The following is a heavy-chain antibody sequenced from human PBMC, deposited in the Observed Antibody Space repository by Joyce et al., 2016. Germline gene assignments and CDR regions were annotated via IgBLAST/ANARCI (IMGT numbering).Heavy chain of an antibody. CDR1: GFIFDDYT. Sequence: EVQLVDSGGVVVQPGGSMRLSCAVSGFIFDDYTMFWVRQPRGKGLEWVSLITWDAGSIYYADSVKNRFPISRDNSKNSLFLQINSLRSEDTALYCCAKDKYRRSSRGSHFHHWGQGTPVIVSS. D-gene: IGHD6-6*01. CDR2: ITWDAGSI. V-gene: IGHV3-43*01. CDR3: AKDKYRRSSRGSHFHH. J-gene: IGHJ1*01.